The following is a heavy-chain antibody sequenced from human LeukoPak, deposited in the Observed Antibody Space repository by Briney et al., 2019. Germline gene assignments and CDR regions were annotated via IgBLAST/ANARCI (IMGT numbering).Heavy chain of an antibody. CDR1: GGSIHNYY. CDR2: IYHSGST. J-gene: IGHJ4*02. CDR3: ARLVGAAYYFDY. Sequence: SETLSLTCTVSGGSIHNYYWNWIRQPPGKGLEWIGEIYHSGSTNYNPSLKSRVTISVDKSKNQFSLKLSSVTAADTAVYYCARLVGAAYYFDYWGQGTLVTVSS. V-gene: IGHV4-59*12. D-gene: IGHD1-26*01.